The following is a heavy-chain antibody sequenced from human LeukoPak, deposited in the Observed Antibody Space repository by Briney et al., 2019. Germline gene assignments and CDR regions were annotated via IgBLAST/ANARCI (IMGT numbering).Heavy chain of an antibody. CDR1: GYTFTGYY. CDR2: INPNSGGT. V-gene: IGHV1-2*06. Sequence: ASVKVSCKASGYTFTGYYMHWVRQAPGQGLEWMGRINPNSGGTNYAQKFQGRVTMTRDTSISTACMELSRLRSDDTAVYYCAREGARITMVRGVIMSYWGQGTLVTVSS. D-gene: IGHD3-10*01. J-gene: IGHJ4*02. CDR3: AREGARITMVRGVIMSY.